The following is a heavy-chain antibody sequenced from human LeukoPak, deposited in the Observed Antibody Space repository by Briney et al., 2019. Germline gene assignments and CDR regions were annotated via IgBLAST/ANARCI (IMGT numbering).Heavy chain of an antibody. Sequence: ASVKVSCKASGYTFTGYYMHWVRQAPGQGLEWMGWINPNSGGTNYAQKFQGRVTMTRDTSISTAYMELSRLRSDDTAVYYCARGTRVGAKGYYYMDVWGKGTTVTVSS. CDR1: GYTFTGYY. D-gene: IGHD1-26*01. CDR2: INPNSGGT. V-gene: IGHV1-2*02. CDR3: ARGTRVGAKGYYYMDV. J-gene: IGHJ6*03.